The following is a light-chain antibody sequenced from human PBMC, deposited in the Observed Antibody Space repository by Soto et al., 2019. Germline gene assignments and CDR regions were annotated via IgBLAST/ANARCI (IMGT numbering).Light chain of an antibody. V-gene: IGKV3-20*01. Sequence: EIVLTQSPGTLSLSPEERATLSCRDSQSVSSSYLAWYQQKPGQAPSLLIYGASRRATGIPDRFSGSGSGTDFTLTISRLEPEDFAVYYCQQFGNSPWTFGQGTKVEIK. CDR1: QSVSSSY. CDR2: GAS. J-gene: IGKJ1*01. CDR3: QQFGNSPWT.